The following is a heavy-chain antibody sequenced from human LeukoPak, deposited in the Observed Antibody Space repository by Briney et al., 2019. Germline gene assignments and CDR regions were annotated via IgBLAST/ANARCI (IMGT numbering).Heavy chain of an antibody. J-gene: IGHJ4*02. CDR3: ARGTTVTTFDY. Sequence: GEPLKISCKGSGYSFTSYWIGWVRQMPGKGLEWMGFIYPGDSDTRYSPSFQGQITISADKSISTAYLQWNSLKASDTAMYYCARGTTVTTFDYWGQGTLVTVSS. CDR2: IYPGDSDT. V-gene: IGHV5-51*01. CDR1: GYSFTSYW. D-gene: IGHD4-17*01.